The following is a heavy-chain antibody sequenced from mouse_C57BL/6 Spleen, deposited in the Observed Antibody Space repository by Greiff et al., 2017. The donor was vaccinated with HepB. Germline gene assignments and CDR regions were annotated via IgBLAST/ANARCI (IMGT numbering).Heavy chain of an antibody. J-gene: IGHJ2*01. CDR2: INPNNGGT. Sequence: VQLQQSGPELVKPGASVKISCNASGYTFTDYYMNWVKQSHGKSLEWIGDINPNNGGTSYNQKFKGKATLTVDKSSSTSYMELRSLTSEYSAVYYCASDVYFDYWGQGTTLTVSS. D-gene: IGHD2-3*01. CDR3: ASDVYFDY. CDR1: GYTFTDYY. V-gene: IGHV1-26*01.